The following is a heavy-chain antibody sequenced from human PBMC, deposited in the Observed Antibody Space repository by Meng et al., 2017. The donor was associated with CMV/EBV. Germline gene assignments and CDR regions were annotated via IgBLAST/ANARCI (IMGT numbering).Heavy chain of an antibody. D-gene: IGHD1-1*01. V-gene: IGHV4-59*01. Sequence: SETLSLTCTASGGSISRYYWTWIRQPPGKGLEWIGYIYYSGSTNYNPSLKSRVTISVDTSKNQFSLKLSSVTAADTAVYYCARDLGQNWRGDYGMDVWGQGTTVTVS. CDR1: GGSISRYY. J-gene: IGHJ6*02. CDR3: ARDLGQNWRGDYGMDV. CDR2: IYYSGST.